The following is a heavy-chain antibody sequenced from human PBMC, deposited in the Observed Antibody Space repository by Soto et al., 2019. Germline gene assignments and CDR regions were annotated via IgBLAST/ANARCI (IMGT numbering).Heavy chain of an antibody. CDR3: ATSNWFDP. Sequence: QLQLQESGPGLVKPSETLSLTCTVSGGSISSRGYYWGWIRQPPGKGLEWIGTIYYSGSTYYNPSXKSRATISVDTSKNQFSLKLSSVTAADTAVYYCATSNWFDPWGQGTLVTVSS. J-gene: IGHJ5*02. CDR1: GGSISSRGYY. CDR2: IYYSGST. V-gene: IGHV4-39*01.